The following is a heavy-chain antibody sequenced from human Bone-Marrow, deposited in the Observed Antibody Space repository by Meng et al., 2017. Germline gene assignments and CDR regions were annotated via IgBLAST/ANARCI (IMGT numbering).Heavy chain of an antibody. J-gene: IGHJ4*02. V-gene: IGHV4-59*01. CDR2: IYYSGST. CDR3: ARAFSGPLDS. CDR1: GDSISSYY. Sequence: QVQLQESGPGLVKPSETLSLTCTVSGDSISSYYCSWIRQPPGKGLEWIGYIYYSGSTNYNPSLKSRVTMSVDTSKNQFSLKLSSVTAADTAVHYCARAFSGPLDSWGRGTLVTVSS. D-gene: IGHD3-10*01.